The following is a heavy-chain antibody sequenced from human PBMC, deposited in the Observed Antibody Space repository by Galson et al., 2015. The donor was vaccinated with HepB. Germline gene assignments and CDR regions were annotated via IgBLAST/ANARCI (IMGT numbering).Heavy chain of an antibody. D-gene: IGHD1-26*01. J-gene: IGHJ4*02. Sequence: SVKVSCKASGYTFTSYGISWVRQAPGQGLEWMGWISAYNGNTNYAQKLQGRVTMTTDTSTSTAYMELRSLRSDDTAVYYCARTHGDYSGSYYCSDYWGQGTLVTVSS. CDR2: ISAYNGNT. CDR1: GYTFTSYG. CDR3: ARTHGDYSGSYYCSDY. V-gene: IGHV1-18*04.